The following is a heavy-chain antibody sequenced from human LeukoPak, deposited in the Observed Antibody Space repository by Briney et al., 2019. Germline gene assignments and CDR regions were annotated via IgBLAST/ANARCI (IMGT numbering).Heavy chain of an antibody. D-gene: IGHD6-13*01. V-gene: IGHV3-23*01. CDR3: AKGGQIAAAGPGFDY. CDR1: GFTFSSYA. CDR2: ISGSGGST. J-gene: IGHJ4*02. Sequence: GGSLGLSCAASGFTFSSYAMSWVRQAPGKGLEWVSAISGSGGSTYYADSVKGRFTISRDNSKNTLYLQMNSLRAEDTAVYYCAKGGQIAAAGPGFDYWGQGTLVTVSS.